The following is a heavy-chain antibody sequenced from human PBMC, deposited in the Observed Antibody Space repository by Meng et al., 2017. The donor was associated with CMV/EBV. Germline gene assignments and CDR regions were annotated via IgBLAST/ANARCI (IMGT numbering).Heavy chain of an antibody. CDR2: INHSGST. V-gene: IGHV4-34*01. J-gene: IGHJ3*02. D-gene: IGHD2-2*01. Sequence: SETLSLTCAVYGGSFSGYYWSWIRQPPGKGPEWIGEINHSGSTNYNPSLKSRVTISVDTSKNQFSLKLSSVTAADTAVYYCAGAQLRRAFDIWGQGTMVTVSS. CDR1: GGSFSGYY. CDR3: AGAQLRRAFDI.